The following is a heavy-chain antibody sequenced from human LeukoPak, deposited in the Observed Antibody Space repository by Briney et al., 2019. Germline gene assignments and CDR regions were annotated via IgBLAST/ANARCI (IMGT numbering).Heavy chain of an antibody. CDR2: IYYSGST. CDR1: GGSISSYY. CDR3: ARVGGMDYYYYMDV. V-gene: IGHV4-59*01. J-gene: IGHJ6*03. Sequence: SGTLSLTCTVSGGSISSYYWSWIRQPPGKGLEWIGYIYYSGSTNYNPSLKSRVTISVDTSKNQFSLKLSSVTAADTAVYYCARVGGMDYYYYMDVWGKGTTVTVSS. D-gene: IGHD1-14*01.